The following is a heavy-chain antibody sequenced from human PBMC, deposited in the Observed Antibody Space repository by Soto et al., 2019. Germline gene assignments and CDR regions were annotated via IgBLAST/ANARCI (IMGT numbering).Heavy chain of an antibody. CDR3: AKGSGSYYVIDY. CDR2: ISGSGGST. CDR1: GFTFSNYA. D-gene: IGHD1-26*01. V-gene: IGHV3-23*01. Sequence: EVQVLESGESLVQPGGSLRLSCAASGFTFSNYAMSWVRQAPGKGLEWISAISGSGGSTYYADSVKGRFTISRDNTKNTIYLQMNSLRAEDTAVYYCAKGSGSYYVIDYWGQGTLVTVSS. J-gene: IGHJ4*02.